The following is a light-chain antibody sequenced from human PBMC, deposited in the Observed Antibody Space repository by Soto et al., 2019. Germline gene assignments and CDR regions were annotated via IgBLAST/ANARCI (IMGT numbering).Light chain of an antibody. CDR2: KAS. V-gene: IGKV1-5*03. J-gene: IGKJ1*01. CDR1: QSISSW. CDR3: QQYNSYWT. Sequence: DXXXTQSXSTXXASVGDRVTITCRASQSISSWLAWYQQKPGKAPKLLIYKASSLESGVPSRFSGSGSGTEFTLTISSLQPDDFATYYCQQYNSYWTFGQGTKVEIK.